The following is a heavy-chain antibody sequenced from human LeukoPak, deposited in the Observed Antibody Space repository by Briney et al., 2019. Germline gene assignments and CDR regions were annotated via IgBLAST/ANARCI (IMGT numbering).Heavy chain of an antibody. J-gene: IGHJ6*03. CDR3: TRARTDSSQTHMDV. V-gene: IGHV3-48*01. CDR1: GFTFSSYS. CDR2: ISSSSSTI. Sequence: GGSLRLSCAASGFTFSSYSMNWVRQAPGKGLEWVSYISSSSSTIYYADSVKGRFTISRDNAKNSLYLQMNSLKTDDTAVYYCTRARTDSSQTHMDVWGKGTTVTVSS. D-gene: IGHD6-13*01.